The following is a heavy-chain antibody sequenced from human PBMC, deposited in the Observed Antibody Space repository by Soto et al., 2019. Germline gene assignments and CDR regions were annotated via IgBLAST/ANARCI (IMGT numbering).Heavy chain of an antibody. D-gene: IGHD2-21*02. Sequence: VASVKVSCKASGFTFFTSAVQWVRQARGQRLEWIGWIVVGSGNTNYAQKFQERVTITRDMSTNTAYMELSSLRSEDTAVYYWAADPYCGGDCYFDYWGQGIMVTVSS. V-gene: IGHV1-58*01. J-gene: IGHJ4*03. CDR1: GFTFFTSA. CDR2: IVVGSGNT. CDR3: AADPYCGGDCYFDY.